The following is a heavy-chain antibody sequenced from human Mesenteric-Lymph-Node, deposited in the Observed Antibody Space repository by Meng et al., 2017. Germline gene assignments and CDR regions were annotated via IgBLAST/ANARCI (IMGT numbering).Heavy chain of an antibody. V-gene: IGHV3-23*01. CDR2: ISDSGGST. CDR3: ANGRRLDCSGGTCYG. Sequence: VQLQESGPGLGKPSQTLSLTCTVAGGSISSGDYYWSWIRQPPGKGLEWVSGISDSGGSTYYADSVKGRFTISRDNSKNTLYLQMNSLRPEDTAVYYCANGRRLDCSGGTCYGWGQGTLVTVSS. CDR1: GGSISSGDYY. D-gene: IGHD2-15*01. J-gene: IGHJ4*02.